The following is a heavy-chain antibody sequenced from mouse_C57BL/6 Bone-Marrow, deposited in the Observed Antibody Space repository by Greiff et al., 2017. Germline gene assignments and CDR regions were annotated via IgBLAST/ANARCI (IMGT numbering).Heavy chain of an antibody. CDR2: IHPSDSDT. CDR3: AIPVYYGNYVDYAMDY. Sequence: QVQLQQSGAELVKPGASVKVSCKASGYTFTSYWMHWVKQRPGQGLEWIGRIHPSDSDTNYNQKFKSKATLTVDTSSSTAYMQLSSLTSEDSAVYYCAIPVYYGNYVDYAMDYWGQGTAVTVSS. CDR1: GYTFTSYW. V-gene: IGHV1-74*01. D-gene: IGHD2-1*01. J-gene: IGHJ4*01.